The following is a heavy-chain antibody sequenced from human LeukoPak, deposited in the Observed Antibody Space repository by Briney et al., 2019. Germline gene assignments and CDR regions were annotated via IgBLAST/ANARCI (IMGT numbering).Heavy chain of an antibody. Sequence: PGGSLRLSCAASGFTFSDYYMSWIRQAPGKGLEWVSYISSSGNTIYYADSVKGRFTISRDNAKNSLYLQMNSLRAEDTAVYYCARVRGSSWYYYYMDVWGKGTTVTVSS. CDR2: ISSSGNTI. CDR3: ARVRGSSWYYYYMDV. J-gene: IGHJ6*03. V-gene: IGHV3-11*01. CDR1: GFTFSDYY. D-gene: IGHD6-13*01.